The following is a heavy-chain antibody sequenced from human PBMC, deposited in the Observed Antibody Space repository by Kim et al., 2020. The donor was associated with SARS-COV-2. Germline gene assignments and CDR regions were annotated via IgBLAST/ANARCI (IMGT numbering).Heavy chain of an antibody. CDR2: IIPIFGTA. J-gene: IGHJ2*01. CDR3: ASAQGIAVAGGAWPEYFDL. D-gene: IGHD6-19*01. CDR1: GGTFSSYA. V-gene: IGHV1-69*13. Sequence: SVKVSCKASGGTFSSYAISWVRQAPGQGLEWMGGIIPIFGTANYAQKFQGRVTITADESTSTAYMELSSLRSEDTAVYYCASAQGIAVAGGAWPEYFDLWGRGTLVTVSS.